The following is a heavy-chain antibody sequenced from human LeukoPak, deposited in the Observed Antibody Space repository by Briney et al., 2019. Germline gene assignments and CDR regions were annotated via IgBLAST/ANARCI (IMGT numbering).Heavy chain of an antibody. D-gene: IGHD3-10*01. Sequence: GGSLRLSCAASGFTFNNYNMNWVRQAPGKGLEWVSSISSISSSYIYYADSVKGRFTISRDNAKNSLYLQMNSLRAEDTAVYYCARDRYLLWFGEPWVNDAFDIWGQGTMVTVSS. CDR3: ARDRYLLWFGEPWVNDAFDI. V-gene: IGHV3-21*01. CDR2: ISSISSSYI. J-gene: IGHJ3*02. CDR1: GFTFNNYN.